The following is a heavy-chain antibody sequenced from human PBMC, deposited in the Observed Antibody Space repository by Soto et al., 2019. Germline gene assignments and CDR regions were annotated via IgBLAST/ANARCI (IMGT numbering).Heavy chain of an antibody. CDR1: GYTFTSYA. D-gene: IGHD4-17*01. CDR3: ARGMTTVPNPPFDY. CDR2: INAGNGNT. Sequence: RASVKVSCKASGYTFTSYAMHWVRQAPGQRLEWMGWINAGNGNTKYSQKFQGRVTITRDTSASTAYMELSSLRSEDTAVYYCARGMTTVPNPPFDYWGQGTLVTVSS. V-gene: IGHV1-3*01. J-gene: IGHJ4*02.